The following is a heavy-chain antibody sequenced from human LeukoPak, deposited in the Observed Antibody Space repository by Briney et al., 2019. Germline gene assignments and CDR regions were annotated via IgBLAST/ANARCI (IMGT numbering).Heavy chain of an antibody. Sequence: SETLSLTCTVSGGSISSYYWSWIRQPPGKGLEWIGYIYYSGSTNYNPSLKSRVTMSVDTSKNQFSLKLSSVTAADTAVYYCARDKRGGSYYEDDALDIWGQGTMVTVSS. V-gene: IGHV4-59*12. J-gene: IGHJ3*02. CDR2: IYYSGST. CDR3: ARDKRGGSYYEDDALDI. D-gene: IGHD1-26*01. CDR1: GGSISSYY.